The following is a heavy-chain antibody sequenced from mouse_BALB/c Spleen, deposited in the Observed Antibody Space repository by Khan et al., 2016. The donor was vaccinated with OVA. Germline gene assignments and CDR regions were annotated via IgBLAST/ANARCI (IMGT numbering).Heavy chain of an antibody. CDR2: IDPFNGGT. D-gene: IGHD1-1*01. V-gene: IGHV1S135*01. CDR1: GYSFSTYY. Sequence: LQQSGPELMKPGASVKISCKASGYSFSTYYIHWVTRSHGKTLEWIGYIDPFNGGTTYNQKFKGKATLTVDKSYSTAYLHLTSLTSEDSAFYYCARHGSTSWFAYWGQGTLVTVSA. J-gene: IGHJ3*01. CDR3: ARHGSTSWFAY.